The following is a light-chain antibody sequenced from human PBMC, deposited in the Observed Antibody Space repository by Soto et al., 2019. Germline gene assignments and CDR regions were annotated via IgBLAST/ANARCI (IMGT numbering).Light chain of an antibody. J-gene: IGKJ3*01. CDR3: QQNYNLPPP. CDR1: KDISNN. V-gene: IGKV1-33*01. Sequence: DIPMTQSPSSLSASVGERVTITCQASKDISNNLNWYQQTQWKAPKLLIYDASNLETGVPSRFSGSGSGTDFTFTISSLQPEDIATYYCQQNYNLPPPFGPGTKLDIK. CDR2: DAS.